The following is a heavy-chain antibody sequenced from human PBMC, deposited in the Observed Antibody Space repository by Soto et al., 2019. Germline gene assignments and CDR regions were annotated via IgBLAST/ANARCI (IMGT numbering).Heavy chain of an antibody. CDR2: IYPDDSDT. D-gene: IGHD6-13*01. Sequence: GKSLKISCKGSGYSFTSYWIGWVRQMPGKGLEWMGIIYPDDSDTRYSPSFQGQVTISADKSISTAYLQWSSLKASDTAMYFCARQGIGAAYYFDYWGQGALVTVSS. CDR1: GYSFTSYW. J-gene: IGHJ4*02. CDR3: ARQGIGAAYYFDY. V-gene: IGHV5-51*01.